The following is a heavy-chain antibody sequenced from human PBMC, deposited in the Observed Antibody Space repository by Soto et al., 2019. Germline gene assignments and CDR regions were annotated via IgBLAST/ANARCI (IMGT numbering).Heavy chain of an antibody. D-gene: IGHD2-21*01. Sequence: QVQLVQSGPEVKTPGASVRVSCKSSGYTFGAYYIHWVRQAPGQGLEWMGWVSPLSGGTNLAQRFQGRLTLTRDTSINTVFTELRWLRSDDTALYFCAREFDSGDLGLDLWGQGTTVSVSS. CDR1: GYTFGAYY. J-gene: IGHJ6*02. V-gene: IGHV1-2*02. CDR2: VSPLSGGT. CDR3: AREFDSGDLGLDL.